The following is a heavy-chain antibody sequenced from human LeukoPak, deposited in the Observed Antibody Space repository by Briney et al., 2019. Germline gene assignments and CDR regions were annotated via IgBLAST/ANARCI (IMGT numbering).Heavy chain of an antibody. Sequence: GASVKVSCKASGYTFTSYDINWVRQATGQGLEWMGWMNPNSGNTGYAQKFQGRVTMTRNTSISTAYMELSSLRSEDTAVYYCARGPLYYGSGSYYITLLYYYYYMDVWGKGTTVTISS. J-gene: IGHJ6*03. CDR3: ARGPLYYGSGSYYITLLYYYYYMDV. V-gene: IGHV1-8*01. D-gene: IGHD3-10*01. CDR1: GYTFTSYD. CDR2: MNPNSGNT.